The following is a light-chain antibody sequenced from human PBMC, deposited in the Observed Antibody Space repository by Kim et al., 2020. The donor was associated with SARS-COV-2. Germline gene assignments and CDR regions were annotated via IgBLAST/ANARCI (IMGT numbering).Light chain of an antibody. CDR1: QGISKS. J-gene: IGKJ5*01. CDR2: GAS. CDR3: QQYYTYPYT. Sequence: ASVGDRVTITCRASQGISKSLAWFQQKPASAPKSLIYGASTLQSGVPSRFSGSVSGTDFTLTISSLQPEDFAIYYCQQYYTYPYTFGQGTRLEIK. V-gene: IGKV1-16*01.